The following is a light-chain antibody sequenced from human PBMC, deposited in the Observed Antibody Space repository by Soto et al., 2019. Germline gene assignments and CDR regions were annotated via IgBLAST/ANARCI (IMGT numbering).Light chain of an antibody. CDR1: RTDVGGYDS. CDR2: EVN. J-gene: IGLJ1*01. CDR3: SSYTTSTTYS. V-gene: IGLV2-14*01. Sequence: QAALNRLSSVPRSPGHSITIAGPGTRTDVGGYDSVAWYQQHPVKAARLMIYEVNNRHAGVSIRFSASKSADTASRRVSRLQAEDEADHYCSSYTTSTTYSFGTGTKVTVL.